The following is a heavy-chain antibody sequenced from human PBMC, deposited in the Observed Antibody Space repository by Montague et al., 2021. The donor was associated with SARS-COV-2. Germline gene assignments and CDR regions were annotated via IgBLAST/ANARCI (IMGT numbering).Heavy chain of an antibody. CDR1: GGSISSGGYY. Sequence: SETLSLTCTVSGGSISSGGYYWSWIPQHQGKGLDGIGYINYSGSTNYTPSLKSRLTISAATSKNRFSLRLRSVTAAATSVYSCAGARVVVPTTRNWFDPWGQGTLVTVSS. V-gene: IGHV4-61*03. CDR3: AGARVVVPTTRNWFDP. D-gene: IGHD2-2*01. CDR2: INYSGST. J-gene: IGHJ5*02.